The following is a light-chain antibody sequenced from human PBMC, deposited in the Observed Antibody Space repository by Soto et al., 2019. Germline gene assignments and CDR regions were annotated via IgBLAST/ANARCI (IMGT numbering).Light chain of an antibody. CDR3: QQSLSTLLT. V-gene: IGKV1-39*01. Sequence: DIQMTQSPSSLSASVGDRVTITCRASQSISGYLNWYQQKPGKAPKVLISGASTLHNGVPSRFSRRGSGTDFTLTISSLQPEDVATYYCQQSLSTLLTFGGGTKVEIK. CDR2: GAS. CDR1: QSISGY. J-gene: IGKJ4*01.